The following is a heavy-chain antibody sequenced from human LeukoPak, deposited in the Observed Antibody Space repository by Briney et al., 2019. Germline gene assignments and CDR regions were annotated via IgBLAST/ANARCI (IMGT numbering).Heavy chain of an antibody. D-gene: IGHD3-9*01. CDR1: GYTFTSYG. J-gene: IGHJ4*02. V-gene: IGHV1-18*01. CDR2: ISAYNGNT. Sequence: ASVKVSCKASGYTFTSYGISWVRQAPGQGLEWMGWISAYNGNTNYAQKLQGRVTMTTDTSTSTAYMELRSLRSDDTAVYYCARDLVRYYDILTGYPNRPLFDYWGQGTLVTVSS. CDR3: ARDLVRYYDILTGYPNRPLFDY.